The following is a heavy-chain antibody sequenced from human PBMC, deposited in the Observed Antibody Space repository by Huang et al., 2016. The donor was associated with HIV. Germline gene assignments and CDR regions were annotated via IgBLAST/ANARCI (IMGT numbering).Heavy chain of an antibody. Sequence: EVQLEESGGALVKPGGSLRLSCAATGFLFTTLTMHCVRQAPGKGLEWVSSISGSGASIYYADAWKGRFTISRDNTKKSLYLQMSSLSVDDTAFYFCARGGPVGYFNLWGHGTLVSVSS. CDR1: GFLFTTLT. J-gene: IGHJ4*03. CDR2: ISGSGASI. CDR3: ARGGPVGYFNL. D-gene: IGHD2-15*01. V-gene: IGHV3-21*01.